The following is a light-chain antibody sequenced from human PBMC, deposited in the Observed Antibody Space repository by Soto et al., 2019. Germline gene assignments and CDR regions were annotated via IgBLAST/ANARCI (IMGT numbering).Light chain of an antibody. V-gene: IGKV3-20*01. Sequence: EIVLTQSPAPLSLSPGERATLSCRASQSVSSSNLAWYQQKPGQAPRLVISGASSRAAGLPDRFSGSGSGTDFTLTISRLEPEDFAVYYCQHYDDSPPRYTFGQGTKLEIK. J-gene: IGKJ2*01. CDR1: QSVSSSN. CDR3: QHYDDSPPRYT. CDR2: GAS.